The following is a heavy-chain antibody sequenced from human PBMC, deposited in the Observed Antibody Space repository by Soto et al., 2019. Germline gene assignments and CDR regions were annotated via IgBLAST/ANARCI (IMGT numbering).Heavy chain of an antibody. D-gene: IGHD6-19*01. Sequence: PSDTLSLTCTVSGESISSYFWILIRQPAGEGLECIGRVHTSGSTTYNPSLKSRVTRSVDTSMSPFSLKLTSVTAAGTVVYYGWSETAVASRAWLGPWGQGTLVTVSS. V-gene: IGHV4-4*07. CDR3: WSETAVASRAWLGP. J-gene: IGHJ5*02. CDR1: GESISSYF. CDR2: VHTSGST.